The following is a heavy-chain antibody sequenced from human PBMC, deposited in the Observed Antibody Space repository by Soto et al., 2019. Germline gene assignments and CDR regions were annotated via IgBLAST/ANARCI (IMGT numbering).Heavy chain of an antibody. Sequence: PSETLSLTCTVSGGSISSSSYHRSWNRQPPGKGLEWIGYIYYSGSTNYNPSLKSRVTISVDTSKNQFSLKLSSVTAADTAVYYCANYPTTVTSDYWGQGTLVTVSS. CDR1: GGSISSSSYH. J-gene: IGHJ4*02. V-gene: IGHV4-61*01. CDR3: ANYPTTVTSDY. CDR2: IYYSGST. D-gene: IGHD4-17*01.